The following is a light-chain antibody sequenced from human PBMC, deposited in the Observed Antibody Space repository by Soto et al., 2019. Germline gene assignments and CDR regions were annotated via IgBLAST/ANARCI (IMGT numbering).Light chain of an antibody. V-gene: IGKV3-20*01. CDR2: CAS. Sequence: VITRSSSTLSVSTGERATLSCRASQCVNNSYLAWYQQKPGQPPKLLIYCASSRATGIPDRFSGSGSGTHFTLTISSLQAEDFAVYYCQQYGNSPLTFGGGTKVDI. CDR3: QQYGNSPLT. J-gene: IGKJ4*01. CDR1: QCVNNSY.